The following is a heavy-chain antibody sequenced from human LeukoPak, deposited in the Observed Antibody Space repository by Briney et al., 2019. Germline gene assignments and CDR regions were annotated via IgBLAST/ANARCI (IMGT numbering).Heavy chain of an antibody. CDR1: GYTFTSYD. D-gene: IGHD3-3*01. V-gene: IGHV1-8*01. J-gene: IGHJ4*02. CDR2: MNPNSGNT. CDR3: ARGALPYDFWSGYRFPPTY. Sequence: GASVKVSCKASGYTFTSYDINWVRQATGQGLEWVGWMNPNSGNTGYAQKFQGRVTMTRNTSISTAYMELSSLRSEDTAVYYCARGALPYDFWSGYRFPPTYWGQGTLVTVSS.